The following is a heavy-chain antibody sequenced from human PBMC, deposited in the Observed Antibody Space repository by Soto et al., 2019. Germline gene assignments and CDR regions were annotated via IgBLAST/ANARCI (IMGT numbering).Heavy chain of an antibody. Sequence: GGSLRLSGAASGDTFSSYAMSWVRQAPGKGLEWVSAISGSGGSTYYADSVKGRFTISRDNSKNTLYLQMNSLRAEDTAVYYCAKYGSGSYYNEEPFYYYGMDVWGQGTTVTVSS. V-gene: IGHV3-23*01. CDR1: GDTFSSYA. CDR3: AKYGSGSYYNEEPFYYYGMDV. D-gene: IGHD3-10*01. CDR2: ISGSGGST. J-gene: IGHJ6*02.